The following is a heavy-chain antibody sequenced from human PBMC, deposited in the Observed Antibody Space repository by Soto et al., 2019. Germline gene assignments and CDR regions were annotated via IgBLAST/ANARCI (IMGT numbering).Heavy chain of an antibody. Sequence: SETLSLTCAAYGGSFSGYYWSWIRQPPGKGLEWIGEINHSGSTNYNPSLKSRVTISVDTSKNQFSLKLSSVTAADTAVYYCARGITMVRGVIISAFDIWGQGTMVTVSS. CDR2: INHSGST. V-gene: IGHV4-34*01. CDR3: ARGITMVRGVIISAFDI. J-gene: IGHJ3*02. D-gene: IGHD3-10*01. CDR1: GGSFSGYY.